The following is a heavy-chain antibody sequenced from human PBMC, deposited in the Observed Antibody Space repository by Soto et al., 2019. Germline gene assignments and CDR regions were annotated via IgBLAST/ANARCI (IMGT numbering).Heavy chain of an antibody. CDR1: GFTFSNYG. Sequence: GGSLRLSCAASGFTFSNYGMSWVRQAPGKGLEWVSVISGSGGSTYYADSVKGRFTLSRDNSKNTVYLQMNSLRAEDTAVYYCAKDSPVGVPLLRDLHDWGQGTLVTVSS. CDR3: AKDSPVGVPLLRDLHD. V-gene: IGHV3-23*01. J-gene: IGHJ1*01. D-gene: IGHD2-15*01. CDR2: ISGSGGST.